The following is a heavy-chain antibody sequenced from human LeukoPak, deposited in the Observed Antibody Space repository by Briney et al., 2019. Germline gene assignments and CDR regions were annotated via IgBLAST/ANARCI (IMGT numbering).Heavy chain of an antibody. V-gene: IGHV4-34*01. Sequence: PSETLSLTCAVYGGSFSGYYWSWMRQPPGKGLEWIGEINHSGSTNYNPSLKSRVTISVDTSKNQFSLKLSSVTAADTAVYYCARGLDDYIWGSYRYTRTIPFDYWGQGTLVTVSS. J-gene: IGHJ4*02. CDR2: INHSGST. CDR3: ARGLDDYIWGSYRYTRTIPFDY. D-gene: IGHD3-16*02. CDR1: GGSFSGYY.